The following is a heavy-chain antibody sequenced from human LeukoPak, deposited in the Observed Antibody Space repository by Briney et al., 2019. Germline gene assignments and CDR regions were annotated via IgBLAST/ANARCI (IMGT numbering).Heavy chain of an antibody. CDR2: ISGSGGST. CDR3: AKMVPVGDWFDP. CDR1: GFTFSSDA. J-gene: IGHJ5*02. V-gene: IGHV3-23*01. D-gene: IGHD3-10*01. Sequence: GGSLRLSCAASGFTFSSDAMSWVRQAPGKGLEWVLAISGSGGSTYYADSVKGRFTISRDNSKNTLYLQMNSLRAEDTAVYYCAKMVPVGDWFDPWGQGTLVTVSS.